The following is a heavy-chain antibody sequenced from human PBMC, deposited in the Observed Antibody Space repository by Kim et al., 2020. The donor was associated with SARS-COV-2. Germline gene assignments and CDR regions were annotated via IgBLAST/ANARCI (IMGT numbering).Heavy chain of an antibody. J-gene: IGHJ4*02. V-gene: IGHV3-33*01. CDR1: GFTFSSYG. Sequence: GGSLRLSCAASGFTFSSYGMHWVRQAPGKGLEWVAVIWYDGSNKYYADSVKGRFTISRDNSKNTLYLQMNSLRAEDTAVYYCARVLVPAALDYWGQGTLVTVSS. CDR2: IWYDGSNK. CDR3: ARVLVPAALDY. D-gene: IGHD2-2*01.